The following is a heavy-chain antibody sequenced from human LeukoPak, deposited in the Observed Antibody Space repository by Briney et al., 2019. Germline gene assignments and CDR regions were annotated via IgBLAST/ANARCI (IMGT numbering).Heavy chain of an antibody. CDR3: ARWEYSSSWYWLDP. CDR2: IYTGGTT. CDR1: GFTFSSSNY. V-gene: IGHV3-66*01. D-gene: IGHD6-13*01. Sequence: GPLRLSCAASGFTFSSSNYMNWVRQAPGKGLEWVSGIYTGGTTYYTDSVKGRFTISRDNPNNTLYLQMHSLRAEDTGVYYCARWEYSSSWYWLDPWGQGTLVTVSS. J-gene: IGHJ5*02.